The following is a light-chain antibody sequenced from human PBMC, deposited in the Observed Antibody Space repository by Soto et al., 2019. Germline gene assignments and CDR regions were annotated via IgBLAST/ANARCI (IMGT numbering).Light chain of an antibody. CDR2: DAS. V-gene: IGKV3-15*01. Sequence: EIVMTQSPATLSVSPGERATLSCRASQSVSSNLAWYQQKPGQAPRLLIFDASTRATRIPARISGSGSGTEFTLTISSLQAEDFAVYYCQQYNNWRTFGQGTKVDIK. J-gene: IGKJ1*01. CDR3: QQYNNWRT. CDR1: QSVSSN.